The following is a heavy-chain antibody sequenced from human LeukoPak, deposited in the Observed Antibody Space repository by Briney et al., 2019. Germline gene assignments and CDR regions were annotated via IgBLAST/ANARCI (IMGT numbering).Heavy chain of an antibody. D-gene: IGHD6-19*01. CDR3: ARHVQSSGWYQADVFDI. J-gene: IGHJ3*02. CDR1: GGSISSNS. V-gene: IGHV4-59*08. Sequence: SETLSLTCTVSGGSISSNSWNWIRQAPGKGLEWIGSIYYSGPTSYNPSLMSRVTISVDTSKNKFSLKLTSVTAADTAVYYCARHVQSSGWYQADVFDIWGQGTMVTVSS. CDR2: IYYSGPT.